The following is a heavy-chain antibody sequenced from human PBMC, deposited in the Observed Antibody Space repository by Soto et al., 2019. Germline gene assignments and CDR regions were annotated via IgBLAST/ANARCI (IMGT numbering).Heavy chain of an antibody. CDR2: IWSDGSNK. CDR1: GFTFSSYG. J-gene: IGHJ6*03. D-gene: IGHD4-17*01. V-gene: IGHV3-33*01. Sequence: GGSLRLSCAASGFTFSSYGMHWVRQAPGKGLEWVSIIWSDGSNKYYADSVKGRFTISRDNCQNTLYLQMTSLRAEDTSMYYCARVGVDDYGTDYHYYYMDVWGKGTTVTVSS. CDR3: ARVGVDDYGTDYHYYYMDV.